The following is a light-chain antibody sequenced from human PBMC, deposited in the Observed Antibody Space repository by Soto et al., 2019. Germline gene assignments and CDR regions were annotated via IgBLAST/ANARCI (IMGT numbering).Light chain of an antibody. CDR2: GAS. Sequence: EIVMTQSPATLSVSPGERATLSCRASQSVSSNLAWYQQKPGQAPRLLIDGASTRAIGIPARFSGSGSETEFTLTISSLQSEDFAVYYCQQYNNWPPLTFGGGTKVEIK. J-gene: IGKJ4*01. CDR3: QQYNNWPPLT. CDR1: QSVSSN. V-gene: IGKV3-15*01.